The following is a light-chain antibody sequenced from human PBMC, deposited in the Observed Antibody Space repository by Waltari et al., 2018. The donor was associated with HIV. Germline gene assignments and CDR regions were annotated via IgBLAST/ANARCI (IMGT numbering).Light chain of an antibody. V-gene: IGLV2-8*01. J-gene: IGLJ2*01. CDR3: TSYVDNYVVF. CDR1: SHDVGAYAY. CDR2: EVT. Sequence: QSALTQPPSASGSPGQSVTISCTGTSHDVGAYAYVSWYQHHPGRAPKLLIYEVTKRPSGVPDRFSGSKSGNTASLTVSGLQAEDDGHYYCTSYVDNYVVFFGGGTKLTVL.